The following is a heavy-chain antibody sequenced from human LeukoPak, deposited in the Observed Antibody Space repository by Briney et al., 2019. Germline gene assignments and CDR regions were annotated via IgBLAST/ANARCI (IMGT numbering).Heavy chain of an antibody. D-gene: IGHD3-3*01. CDR1: GFTFSSYG. J-gene: IGHJ4*02. CDR3: ARGGPYDFWSGYTEVYHFDY. Sequence: GSLRLSCAASGFTFSSYGMHWVRQAPGKGLEWVSYISSSSSTIYYADSVKGRFTISRDNAKNSLYLQMNSLRAEDTAVYYCARGGPYDFWSGYTEVYHFDYWGQGTLVTVSS. V-gene: IGHV3-48*01. CDR2: ISSSSSTI.